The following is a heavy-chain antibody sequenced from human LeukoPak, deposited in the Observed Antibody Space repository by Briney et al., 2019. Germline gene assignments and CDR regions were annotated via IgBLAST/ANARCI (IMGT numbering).Heavy chain of an antibody. D-gene: IGHD3-3*01. CDR1: GGSISSSSCY. CDR3: ARQYYEFWSGYYPYYFDY. V-gene: IGHV4-39*01. J-gene: IGHJ4*02. Sequence: SETLSFTCTVSGGSISSSSCYWGWIRQPPGKGLEWIGSIYYSGSTYYNPSLKSRVTISVDTSKNQFSLKLSSVTAADTAVYYCARQYYEFWSGYYPYYFDYWGQGTLVTVSS. CDR2: IYYSGST.